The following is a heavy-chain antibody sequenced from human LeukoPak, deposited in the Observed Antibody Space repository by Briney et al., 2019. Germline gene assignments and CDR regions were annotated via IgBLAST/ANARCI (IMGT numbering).Heavy chain of an antibody. CDR2: SSAYNGNT. Sequence: GASVKVSCKASGYTFTSYCFSWVRQAPGQGLEWMGWSSAYNGNTNYAQKLQGRVTMTTATSTSTAYMELRSLRSDDSAVYYWVRVVGGADYYDYCMDVWGKGTSVTVSS. V-gene: IGHV1-18*01. CDR3: VRVVGGADYYDYCMDV. D-gene: IGHD3-16*01. CDR1: GYTFTSYC. J-gene: IGHJ6*03.